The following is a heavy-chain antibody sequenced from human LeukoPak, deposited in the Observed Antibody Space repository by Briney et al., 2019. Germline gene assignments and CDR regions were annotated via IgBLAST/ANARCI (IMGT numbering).Heavy chain of an antibody. CDR1: GYSFTTYW. J-gene: IGHJ3*01. CDR3: ARQYSYDTSGFPYDAFDL. Sequence: GESLKISCKGSGYSFTTYWIGWVRQMPGKGLEWAGIIYPGDSDTRYSPSFQGQVTISADKSISTAYLQWSSLKASDTAMYYCARQYSYDTSGFPYDAFDLWGQGTMVTVSS. V-gene: IGHV5-51*01. CDR2: IYPGDSDT. D-gene: IGHD3-22*01.